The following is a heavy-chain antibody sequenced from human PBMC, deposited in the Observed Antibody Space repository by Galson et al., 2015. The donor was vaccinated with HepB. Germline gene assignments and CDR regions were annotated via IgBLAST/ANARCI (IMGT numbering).Heavy chain of an antibody. CDR1: GFTFSSYS. CDR2: ISSSSSYI. Sequence: SLRLSCAASGFTFSSYSMNWVRQAPGKGLEWVSSISSSSSYIYYADSVKGRFTISRDNAKNSLYLQMNSLRAEDTAVYYCARDHKLLPRGPFDYWGQGTLVTVSS. CDR3: ARDHKLLPRGPFDY. V-gene: IGHV3-21*01. D-gene: IGHD6-6*01. J-gene: IGHJ4*02.